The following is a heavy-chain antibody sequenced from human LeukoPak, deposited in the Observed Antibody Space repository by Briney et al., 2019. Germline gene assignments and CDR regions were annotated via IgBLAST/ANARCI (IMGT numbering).Heavy chain of an antibody. V-gene: IGHV3-53*01. CDR1: GFTVSSNY. J-gene: IGHJ4*02. D-gene: IGHD2-15*01. CDR2: IYSDGNT. CDR3: ARDLEVEGIGPTL. Sequence: GGSLRLSCAASGFTVSSNYMSWVRQAPGKGLEWVSVIYSDGNTYYADSVKGRFTISRDNAKNSLYLQMNSLRAEDTAVYYCARDLEVEGIGPTLWGQGTLVTVSS.